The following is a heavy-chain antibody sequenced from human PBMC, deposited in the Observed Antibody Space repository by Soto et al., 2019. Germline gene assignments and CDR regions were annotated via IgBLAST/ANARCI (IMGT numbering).Heavy chain of an antibody. D-gene: IGHD2-2*01. CDR3: ARHILGYCSSTSCRNFDY. CDR2: ISGSGGST. J-gene: IGHJ4*02. Sequence: EVQLLESGGGLVQPGGSLRLSCTASGLTFSSYALSWFRQAPGKGLEGVSAISGSGGSTYYADSVKGRFTISRDNSKNTLYLQMNSLRAEDTAVYYCARHILGYCSSTSCRNFDYWGQGTLVTVSS. V-gene: IGHV3-23*01. CDR1: GLTFSSYA.